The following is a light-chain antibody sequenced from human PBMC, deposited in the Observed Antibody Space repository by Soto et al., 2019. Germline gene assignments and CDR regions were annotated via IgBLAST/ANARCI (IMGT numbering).Light chain of an antibody. Sequence: QSALTQPASVSGSPGQSIIISCTGTSSDIGAYNFVSWFQHHPGKAPKLMIYEVSNRPSGVSDRFSGSKSDNTASLTISGLQPEDEADYYCTSFTSSNTWVFGGGTKLTVL. J-gene: IGLJ3*02. CDR2: EVS. CDR1: SSDIGAYNF. CDR3: TSFTSSNTWV. V-gene: IGLV2-14*01.